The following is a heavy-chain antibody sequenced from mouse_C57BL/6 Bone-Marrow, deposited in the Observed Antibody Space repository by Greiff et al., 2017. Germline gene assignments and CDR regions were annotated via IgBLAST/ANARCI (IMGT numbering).Heavy chain of an antibody. Sequence: EVKLVESGGGLVKPGGSLKLSCAASGFTFSDYGMHWVRQAPEKGLEWVAYISSGSSTIYYADTVKGRFTISRDTAKNTLFLQMTSLRSEDTAMYYCARPRQLRLPAWFAYWGQGTLVTVSA. V-gene: IGHV5-17*01. D-gene: IGHD3-2*02. CDR1: GFTFSDYG. CDR2: ISSGSSTI. CDR3: ARPRQLRLPAWFAY. J-gene: IGHJ3*01.